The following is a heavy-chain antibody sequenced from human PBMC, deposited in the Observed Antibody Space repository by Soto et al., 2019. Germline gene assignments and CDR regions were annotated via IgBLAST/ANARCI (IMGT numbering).Heavy chain of an antibody. Sequence: GGSLRLSCSASGFNFSRYDVHWVRQATGKGLEWVSAIDTAGDTYYPGSVKGRFTISREDGKNSLYLQVNSLRAEDTAVYYCARAGGYYYGIDAWGQGTTVTVSS. CDR1: GFNFSRYD. CDR2: IDTAGDT. CDR3: ARAGGYYYGIDA. V-gene: IGHV3-13*01. J-gene: IGHJ6*02.